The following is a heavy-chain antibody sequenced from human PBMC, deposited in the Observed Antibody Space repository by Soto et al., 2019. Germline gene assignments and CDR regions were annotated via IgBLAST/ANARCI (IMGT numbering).Heavy chain of an antibody. CDR3: ARDPWISYGDMGSFDY. J-gene: IGHJ4*02. D-gene: IGHD5-18*01. Sequence: GGSLRLSCAASGFTFSSYGMHWVRQAPGKGLEWVAVIWYDGSNKYYADSVKGRFTISRDNSKNTLYLQMNSLRAEDTAVYYCARDPWISYGDMGSFDYWGPGTLVNVSS. CDR1: GFTFSSYG. CDR2: IWYDGSNK. V-gene: IGHV3-33*01.